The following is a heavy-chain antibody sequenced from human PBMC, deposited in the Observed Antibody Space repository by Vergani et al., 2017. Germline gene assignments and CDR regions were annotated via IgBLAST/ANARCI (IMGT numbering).Heavy chain of an antibody. J-gene: IGHJ3*02. CDR3: ARDANGGGRYRSLAFDI. CDR1: GDSLRSGENY. CDR2: IYYSGST. D-gene: IGHD3-16*01. Sequence: QVQVQESGPGLVKPSQTLSLTCTVSGDSLRSGENYWGWFRQPPGKGLEWIGYIYYSGSTYYNSSLKSRVTISVDTSKNQFSLNLRSVTAADTAVYYCARDANGGGRYRSLAFDIWGQGAMVSVSS. V-gene: IGHV4-30-4*01.